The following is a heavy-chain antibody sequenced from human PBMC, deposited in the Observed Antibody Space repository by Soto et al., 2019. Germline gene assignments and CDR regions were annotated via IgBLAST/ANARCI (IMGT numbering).Heavy chain of an antibody. Sequence: PGGSLRLSCAASGFTFSSYDMHWVRQATGKGLEWVSAIGTAGDPYYPGSVKGRFTISRENAKNSLYLQMNSLRAGDTAVYYCERGGRGYSRDAFDIWGQGTMVTVSS. CDR2: IGTAGDP. J-gene: IGHJ3*02. D-gene: IGHD1-1*01. CDR3: ERGGRGYSRDAFDI. V-gene: IGHV3-13*05. CDR1: GFTFSSYD.